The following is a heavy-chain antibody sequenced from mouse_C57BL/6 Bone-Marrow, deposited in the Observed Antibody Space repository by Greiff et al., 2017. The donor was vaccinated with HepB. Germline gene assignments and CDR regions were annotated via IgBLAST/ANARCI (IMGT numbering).Heavy chain of an antibody. V-gene: IGHV1-9*01. CDR3: ARKTYYSNDVDYAMDY. J-gene: IGHJ4*01. CDR2: ILPGSGST. D-gene: IGHD2-5*01. Sequence: QVQLQQSGAELMKPGASVKLSCKATGYTFTGYWIEWVKQRPGHGLEWIGEILPGSGSTNYNEKFKGKATFTADTSSNTAYMQLSSLTTEDSAIYYCARKTYYSNDVDYAMDYWGQGTSVTVSS. CDR1: GYTFTGYW.